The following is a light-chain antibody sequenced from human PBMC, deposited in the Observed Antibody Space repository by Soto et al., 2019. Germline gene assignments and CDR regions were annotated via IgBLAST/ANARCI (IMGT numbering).Light chain of an antibody. Sequence: DIQMTQSPSSLSASVGDRVTITCRARQSISTFFKWHQQQPGKAPNLLIYAASGLQSGVPSRFSGSGSGTDFTLTISSLQPEDFATYYCQQSYRTPITFGQGTRLEIK. CDR3: QQSYRTPIT. J-gene: IGKJ5*01. V-gene: IGKV1-39*01. CDR2: AAS. CDR1: QSISTF.